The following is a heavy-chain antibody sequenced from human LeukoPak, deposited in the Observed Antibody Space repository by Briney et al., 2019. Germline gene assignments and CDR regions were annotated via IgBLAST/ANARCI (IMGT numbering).Heavy chain of an antibody. CDR3: ARAPPYYDFWSGYYRGYYFDY. D-gene: IGHD3-3*01. V-gene: IGHV1-8*03. CDR1: RYTFTSYD. CDR2: MNPNSGNT. Sequence: ASVKVSCKASRYTFTSYDINWVRQATGQGLEWMGWMNPNSGNTGYAQKFQGKVTITRNTSISTAYMELSSLRSEDTAVYYCARAPPYYDFWSGYYRGYYFDYWGQGTLVTVSS. J-gene: IGHJ4*02.